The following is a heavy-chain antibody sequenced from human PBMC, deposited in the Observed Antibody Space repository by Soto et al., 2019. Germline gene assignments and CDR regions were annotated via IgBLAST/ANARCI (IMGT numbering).Heavy chain of an antibody. CDR2: ISGSGGST. D-gene: IGHD6-13*01. CDR1: GFTFSSCA. Sequence: GGSLSLSCAASGFTFSSCAMSWVRQAPGKGLGWVSAISGSGGSTYYADSVKGRFTISRDNSKNTLYLQMNSLRAEDTAVYYCAKPRIAAKYFQHWGQGTLVTVSS. V-gene: IGHV3-23*01. CDR3: AKPRIAAKYFQH. J-gene: IGHJ1*01.